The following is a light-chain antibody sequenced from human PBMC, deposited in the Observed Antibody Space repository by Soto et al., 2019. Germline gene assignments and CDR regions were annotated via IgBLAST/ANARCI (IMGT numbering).Light chain of an antibody. V-gene: IGLV1-40*01. Sequence: QSVLTQPPSVSGAPGQRVTISCTGSSSNIGAGYDVHWYQQLPGTAPKLLIYGNSNRPSGVPDRFSGSKSGTSASLAITGLQAEDEAAYYRQSYDSSLSAVVFAGGTKLTVL. J-gene: IGLJ2*01. CDR3: QSYDSSLSAVV. CDR2: GNS. CDR1: SSNIGAGYD.